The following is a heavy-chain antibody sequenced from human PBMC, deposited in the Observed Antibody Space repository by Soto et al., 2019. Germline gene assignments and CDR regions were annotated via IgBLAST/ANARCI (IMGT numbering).Heavy chain of an antibody. CDR1: GGSISSSSYY. CDR3: ARRKYCTNGVCYSYYFGY. D-gene: IGHD2-8*01. Sequence: QLQLQESGPGLVKPSETLSLTCTVSGGSISSSSYYWGWIRQPPGKGLEWIGSIYYSGSTYYNPSLKSRVTISVDTSKNQFSLKLSSVTAADTAVYYCARRKYCTNGVCYSYYFGYWGQGTLVTVSS. V-gene: IGHV4-39*01. J-gene: IGHJ4*02. CDR2: IYYSGST.